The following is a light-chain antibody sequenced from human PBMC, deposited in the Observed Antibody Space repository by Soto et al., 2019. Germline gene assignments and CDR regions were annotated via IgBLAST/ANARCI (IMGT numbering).Light chain of an antibody. V-gene: IGLV2-14*01. Sequence: QSALTQPASVSGSPEQSITISCTGTSSDVGGYNYVSWYQQHPGKAPKLMIYEVSNRPSGVSNRFSGSKSGNTASLTISGLQAEDEADYYCSSYTSSSTPPYVFGTGTKLTVL. CDR1: SSDVGGYNY. J-gene: IGLJ1*01. CDR3: SSYTSSSTPPYV. CDR2: EVS.